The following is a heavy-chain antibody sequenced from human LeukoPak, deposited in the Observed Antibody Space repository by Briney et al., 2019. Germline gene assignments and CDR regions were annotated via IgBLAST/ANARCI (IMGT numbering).Heavy chain of an antibody. CDR1: GGSISSSSYY. J-gene: IGHJ5*02. D-gene: IGHD1-26*01. V-gene: IGHV4-39*07. Sequence: SETLSLTCTVSGGSISSSSYYWGWIRQPPGKGLEWIGSIYYSGSTYYNPSLKSRVTISVDTSKNQFSLKLSSVTAADTAVYYCARDLVGANWFDPWGQGTLVTVSS. CDR3: ARDLVGANWFDP. CDR2: IYYSGST.